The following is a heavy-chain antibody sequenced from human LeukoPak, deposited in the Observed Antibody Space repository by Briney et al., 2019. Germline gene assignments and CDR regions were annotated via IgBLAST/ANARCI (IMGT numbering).Heavy chain of an antibody. CDR3: ARAIRYFGYYYYYMDV. V-gene: IGHV4-34*01. D-gene: IGHD3-9*01. Sequence: RPSETLSLTCAVYGGSFSGYYWSWIRQPPGRGLEWIGEINHSGSTNYNPSLKSRVTISVDTSKNQFSLKLSSVTAADTAVYYCARAIRYFGYYYYYMDVWGKGTTVTISS. J-gene: IGHJ6*03. CDR2: INHSGST. CDR1: GGSFSGYY.